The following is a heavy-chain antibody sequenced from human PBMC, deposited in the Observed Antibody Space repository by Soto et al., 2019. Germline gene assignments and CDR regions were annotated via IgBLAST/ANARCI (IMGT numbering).Heavy chain of an antibody. Sequence: GGSLRLSCAASGFTFSSYEMNWVRQAPGKGLEWVSYISSSGSTIYYADSVKGRFTISRDNAKNSLYLQMNSLRAEDTAVYYCARSLGIGAFDIWGQGTMVTVSS. D-gene: IGHD7-27*01. CDR2: ISSSGSTI. V-gene: IGHV3-48*03. CDR1: GFTFSSYE. J-gene: IGHJ3*02. CDR3: ARSLGIGAFDI.